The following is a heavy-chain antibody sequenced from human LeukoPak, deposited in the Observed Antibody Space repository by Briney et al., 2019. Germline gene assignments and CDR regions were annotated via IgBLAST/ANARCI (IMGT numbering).Heavy chain of an antibody. Sequence: GGSLRLSCAASGFTFTTYWMGWVRQAPGKGLEWVANIKQVGSEQYYVDSVKGRFTISRDNAKNSLSLQMNSLRAEDTAVYYCARPLMYYYGSETYFWFDPWGQGTLVTVSS. CDR1: GFTFTTYW. J-gene: IGHJ5*02. CDR3: ARPLMYYYGSETYFWFDP. D-gene: IGHD3-10*01. V-gene: IGHV3-7*01. CDR2: IKQVGSEQ.